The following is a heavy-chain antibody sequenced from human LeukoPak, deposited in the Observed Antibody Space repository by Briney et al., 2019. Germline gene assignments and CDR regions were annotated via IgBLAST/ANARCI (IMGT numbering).Heavy chain of an antibody. CDR2: IWSDGSNK. D-gene: IGHD3-10*01. J-gene: IGHJ4*02. CDR1: GFTFSTYG. Sequence: HGGSLRLSCAASGFTFSTYGMHWVRQAPGKGLEWVAVIWSDGSNKFYADSVKGRFTISRDNSKNTLFLQMNSLRAEDTALYSCARDRGGSKYFDSWGQGTMVTVSS. CDR3: ARDRGGSKYFDS. V-gene: IGHV3-33*01.